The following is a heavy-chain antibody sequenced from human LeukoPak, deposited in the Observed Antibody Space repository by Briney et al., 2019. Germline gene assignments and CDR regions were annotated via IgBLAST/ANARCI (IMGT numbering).Heavy chain of an antibody. CDR3: ARSGQLAPIEPFDY. V-gene: IGHV4-30-4*01. Sequence: PSQTLSLTCTVSGGSISSGDYYWSWIRQPPGKGLEWIGYIYYSGSTYYNPSLKSRVTISVDTSKNQFSLKLSSVTAADTAVYYCARSGQLAPIEPFDYWGQGTLVTVSS. J-gene: IGHJ4*02. D-gene: IGHD2-2*01. CDR1: GGSISSGDYY. CDR2: IYYSGST.